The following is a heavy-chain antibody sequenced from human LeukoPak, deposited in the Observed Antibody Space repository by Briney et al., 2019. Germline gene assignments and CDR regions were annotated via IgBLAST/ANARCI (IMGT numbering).Heavy chain of an antibody. J-gene: IGHJ5*02. Sequence: ASVKVSCKASGYTFTSYYMHWVRRAPGQGLEWMGIINPSGGSTSYAQKFQGRVTMTRDTSTSTVYMELSSLRSEDTAVYYCARVGAARPFDPWGQGTLVTVSS. CDR2: INPSGGST. D-gene: IGHD6-6*01. V-gene: IGHV1-46*01. CDR1: GYTFTSYY. CDR3: ARVGAARPFDP.